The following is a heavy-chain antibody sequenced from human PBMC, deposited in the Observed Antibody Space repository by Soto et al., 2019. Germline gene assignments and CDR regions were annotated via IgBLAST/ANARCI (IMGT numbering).Heavy chain of an antibody. V-gene: IGHV1-18*04. D-gene: IGHD6-13*01. J-gene: IGHJ4*02. Sequence: QVQLVQSGAEVTKPGALVKVSCRASGYTFTDYAITWVRQAPGQGPEWMGWLSTYNGNTDYAQKFQGRVTLTRDTSTRTAARELKSLEDYATAMSYYARKRLTAAGGIDQFDYWGQVTLVTVSS. CDR3: ARKRLTAAGGIDQFDY. CDR2: LSTYNGNT. CDR1: GYTFTDYA.